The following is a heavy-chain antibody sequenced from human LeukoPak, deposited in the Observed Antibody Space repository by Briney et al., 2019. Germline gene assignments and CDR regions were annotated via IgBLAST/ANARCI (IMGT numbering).Heavy chain of an antibody. Sequence: PGGSLRLSCAASGFTFSSYAMSWVRQAPGKGLEWVSAISGSGGSTYYADSVKGRFTISRDNSKNTLYLQMNSLRAEDTAVYYCAKRNYDFWSGYYRRAENHFDYWGQGTLVTVSS. D-gene: IGHD3-3*01. J-gene: IGHJ4*02. CDR3: AKRNYDFWSGYYRRAENHFDY. CDR2: ISGSGGST. V-gene: IGHV3-23*01. CDR1: GFTFSSYA.